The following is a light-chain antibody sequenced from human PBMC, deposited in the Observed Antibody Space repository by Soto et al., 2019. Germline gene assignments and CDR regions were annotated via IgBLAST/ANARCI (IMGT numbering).Light chain of an antibody. Sequence: EILMTQSPATLSVSPGESATLSCRASQSVSTSLAWYQQKPGQAPRLLIYGASNRATGIPARFSGSGSGTDFTLTISSLEPEDFAVYYCQQRSNWLTFGGGTKVDIK. CDR2: GAS. V-gene: IGKV3-11*01. CDR1: QSVSTS. CDR3: QQRSNWLT. J-gene: IGKJ4*01.